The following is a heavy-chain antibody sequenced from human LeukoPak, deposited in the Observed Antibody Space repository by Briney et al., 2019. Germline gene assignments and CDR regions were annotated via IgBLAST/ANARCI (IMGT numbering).Heavy chain of an antibody. CDR1: RGSFSGYY. CDR3: ARRASHSRVTMVRGVIVAANNHHFDY. CDR2: INHSGTT. D-gene: IGHD3-10*01. Sequence: PSETLSLTCAVYRGSFSGYYWSWIRQPPGKGLEWIGEINHSGTTNYNPSLKSRVTISVDTSKNQFSLKLSSVTAADTAVYSCARRASHSRVTMVRGVIVAANNHHFDYWGQGTLVTVSS. J-gene: IGHJ4*02. V-gene: IGHV4-34*01.